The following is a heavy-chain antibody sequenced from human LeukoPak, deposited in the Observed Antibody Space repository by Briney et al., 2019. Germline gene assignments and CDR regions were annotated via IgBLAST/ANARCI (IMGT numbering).Heavy chain of an antibody. D-gene: IGHD2-2*01. CDR1: GGSISSGGYY. Sequence: KSSQTLSLTCTVSGGSISSGGYYWSWIRQHPGKGLEWIGYIYYSGSTYYNPSLKSRVTISVDTSKNQFSLKLSSVTAADTAVYYCARVITEYQLHYFDYWGQGTLVTVSS. J-gene: IGHJ4*02. CDR3: ARVITEYQLHYFDY. V-gene: IGHV4-31*03. CDR2: IYYSGST.